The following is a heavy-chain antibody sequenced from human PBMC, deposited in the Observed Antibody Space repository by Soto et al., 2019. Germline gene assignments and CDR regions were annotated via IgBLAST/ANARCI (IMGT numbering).Heavy chain of an antibody. CDR2: ISWNSGSI. Sequence: EVQLVESGGGLVQPGRSLRLSCVASGITFDDYAMHWVRQAPGKGLEWVSGISWNSGSIGYADSVKGRFTISRDNTKNSLYLQMNSLRAEDTALYYCAKGKGYDSSGYYPDYWGQGTLVTVSS. D-gene: IGHD3-22*01. V-gene: IGHV3-9*01. CDR1: GITFDDYA. J-gene: IGHJ4*02. CDR3: AKGKGYDSSGYYPDY.